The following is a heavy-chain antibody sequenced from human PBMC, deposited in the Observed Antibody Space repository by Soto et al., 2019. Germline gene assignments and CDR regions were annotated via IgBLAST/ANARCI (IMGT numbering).Heavy chain of an antibody. D-gene: IGHD6-6*01. CDR3: ARDFSSIAALGYFAY. Sequence: GASVKVSCKASGGTFSSYAISWVRQAPGQGLEWMGGIIPIFGTANYAQKFQGRVTITADESTSTAYVELSSLRSEDTAVYYCARDFSSIAALGYFAYWAREPWSPSPQ. V-gene: IGHV1-69*13. CDR1: GGTFSSYA. CDR2: IIPIFGTA. J-gene: IGHJ4*02.